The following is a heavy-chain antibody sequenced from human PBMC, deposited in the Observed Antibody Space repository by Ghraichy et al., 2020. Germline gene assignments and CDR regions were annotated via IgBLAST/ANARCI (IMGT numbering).Heavy chain of an antibody. CDR3: VRRPEDYIWGTSRPFDH. J-gene: IGHJ4*02. CDR2: ISSNGAQT. CDR1: GFDFSSFN. Sequence: GGSLRLACSASGFDFSSFNMYWVRQAPGKGLEYVSGISSNGAQTYYADSVKGRFTISRDNPKNTLYFQMSSLKTEDTAVYYCVRRPEDYIWGTSRPFDHWGQGTLVSVSP. D-gene: IGHD3-16*02. V-gene: IGHV3-64D*06.